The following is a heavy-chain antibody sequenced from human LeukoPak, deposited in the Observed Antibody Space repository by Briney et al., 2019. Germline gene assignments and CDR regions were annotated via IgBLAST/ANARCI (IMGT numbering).Heavy chain of an antibody. V-gene: IGHV3-7*01. CDR1: GFSFNSDW. CDR2: IKHDESEK. Sequence: GGSLRLSCAASGFSFNSDWMDWVRQAPGKGLEWVANIKHDESEKNYLDSVKGRFTISRDNAQNSLYLQMSGLRVEDTAVYYCTRRLDDWGQGTLVTVSS. D-gene: IGHD3-16*01. J-gene: IGHJ4*02. CDR3: TRRLDD.